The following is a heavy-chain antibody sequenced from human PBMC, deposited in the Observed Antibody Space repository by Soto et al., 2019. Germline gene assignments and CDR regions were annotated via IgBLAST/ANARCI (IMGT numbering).Heavy chain of an antibody. J-gene: IGHJ4*02. CDR1: GFTFSSYA. D-gene: IGHD6-13*01. CDR3: AKDNFNPGYSSSYNYFDY. V-gene: IGHV3-23*01. CDR2: ISGSGGST. Sequence: GGSLRLSCAASGFTFSSYAMSWVRQAPGKGLEWVSAISGSGGSTYYADSVKGRFTISRDNSKNTLYLQMNSLRAEDTAVYYCAKDNFNPGYSSSYNYFDYWGQGTLVTVSS.